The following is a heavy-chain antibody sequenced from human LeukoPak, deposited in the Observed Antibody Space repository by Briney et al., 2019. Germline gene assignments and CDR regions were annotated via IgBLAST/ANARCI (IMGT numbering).Heavy chain of an antibody. CDR3: ASDTGGYSYDYGFDY. V-gene: IGHV4-31*03. CDR1: SGSTSSGGHY. Sequence: PSETLSLTCTVSSGSTSSGGHYWSWIRQHPGKGLEWIGHIHYSGSTYYNPSLKSRVTISVDMSKNQFSLKLSSVTAADTAVYYCASDTGGYSYDYGFDYWGQGTLVTVSS. D-gene: IGHD5-18*01. J-gene: IGHJ4*02. CDR2: IHYSGST.